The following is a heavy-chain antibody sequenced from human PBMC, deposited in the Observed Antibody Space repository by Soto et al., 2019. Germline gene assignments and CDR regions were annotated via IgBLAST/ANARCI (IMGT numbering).Heavy chain of an antibody. D-gene: IGHD6-6*01. Sequence: QVQLVESGGGVVQPGSSLRLSCAASGFTFSSYAMHWVRQAPGKGLEWVAVISYDGSNKYYADSVKGRFTISRDNSKNAVYLQMNSLRAEDTAVYYCARVSSSSSSDLIPGHVWGQGTLVTVSS. CDR2: ISYDGSNK. V-gene: IGHV3-30-3*01. J-gene: IGHJ4*02. CDR3: ARVSSSSSSDLIPGHV. CDR1: GFTFSSYA.